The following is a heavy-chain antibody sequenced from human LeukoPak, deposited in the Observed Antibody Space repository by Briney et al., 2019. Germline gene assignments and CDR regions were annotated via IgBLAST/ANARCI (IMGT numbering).Heavy chain of an antibody. CDR3: ARSNGKYQLPINY. Sequence: SQTLSLTCTVSGGSISSGDYYWSWIRQPPGKGLEWIGYIYYRGSTYYNPSLKSRVTISVDTSKNQFSLKLSSVTAADTAVYYCARSNGKYQLPINYWGQGTLVTVSS. J-gene: IGHJ4*02. D-gene: IGHD2-2*01. V-gene: IGHV4-30-4*08. CDR2: IYYRGST. CDR1: GGSISSGDYY.